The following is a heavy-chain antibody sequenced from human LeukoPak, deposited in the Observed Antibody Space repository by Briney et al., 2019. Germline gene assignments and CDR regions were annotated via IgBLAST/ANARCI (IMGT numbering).Heavy chain of an antibody. CDR2: ISGSGGST. V-gene: IGHV3-23*01. J-gene: IGHJ6*03. D-gene: IGHD2-2*01. Sequence: PGGSLRLSCAASGFTFSNYAMSWVRQAPGKGLEWVSAISGSGGSTYYADSVKGRFTISRDNSKNTLSLQMNSLRAGDTAVYYYAKDLRVIVVMYYMDVWGKGTTVTVSS. CDR3: AKDLRVIVVMYYMDV. CDR1: GFTFSNYA.